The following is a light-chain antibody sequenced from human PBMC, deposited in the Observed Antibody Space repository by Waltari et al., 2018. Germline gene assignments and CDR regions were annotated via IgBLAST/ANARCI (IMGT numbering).Light chain of an antibody. CDR3: ASWDYSLNGHWV. Sequence: QSVLTQPPSASGTPGQRVTISCSGTASTIGGNLVNWYQPLPGNAPKLLIYRSVRRPAWVPCRFSGSNTATSASLASSELHSDDEADYFGASWDYSLNGHWVFGGGTKVTVL. CDR1: ASTIGGNL. V-gene: IGLV1-44*01. J-gene: IGLJ3*02. CDR2: RSV.